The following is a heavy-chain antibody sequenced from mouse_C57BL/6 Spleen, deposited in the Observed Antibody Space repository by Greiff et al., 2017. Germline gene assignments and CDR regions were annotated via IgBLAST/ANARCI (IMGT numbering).Heavy chain of an antibody. V-gene: IGHV1-69*01. Sequence: QVQLQQSGAELVMPGASVKLSCKASGYTFTSYWMHWVKQRPGQGLEWIGEIDPSDSYTNYNQKFKGKSTLTVDKSSSTAYMQLSSLTSEDSAVYYCARGGLDSNYFWAMDYWGQGTSVTVSS. CDR1: GYTFTSYW. CDR2: IDPSDSYT. D-gene: IGHD2-5*01. CDR3: ARGGLDSNYFWAMDY. J-gene: IGHJ4*01.